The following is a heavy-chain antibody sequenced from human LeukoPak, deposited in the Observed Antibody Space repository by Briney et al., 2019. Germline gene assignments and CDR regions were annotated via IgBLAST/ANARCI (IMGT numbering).Heavy chain of an antibody. CDR1: GFPVRSNY. CDR3: AREGWEELGHYFGY. J-gene: IGHJ4*02. Sequence: GGSLRLSCAASGFPVRSNYMTWVRRAPQKGLEWVSTIHSDGSKYYVDSVKGRFIISRDISQNTVYLEMNSLRAEDAAVYYCAREGWEELGHYFGYWGQGTGVTVSS. D-gene: IGHD1-26*01. V-gene: IGHV3-53*01. CDR2: IHSDGSK.